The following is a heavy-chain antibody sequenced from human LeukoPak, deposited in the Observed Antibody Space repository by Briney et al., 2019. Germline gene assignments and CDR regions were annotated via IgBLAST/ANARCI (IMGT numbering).Heavy chain of an antibody. J-gene: IGHJ4*02. CDR1: GFTFSSYA. CDR2: ISYDGSNK. CDR3: ARGRLWEVRGEFDY. Sequence: PGGSLRLSCAASGFTFSSYAMHWVRQAPGKGLEWVAVISYDGSNKYYADSVKGRFTISRGNSKNTLYLQMNSLRAEDTAVYYCARGRLWEVRGEFDYWGQGTLVTVSS. V-gene: IGHV3-30-3*01. D-gene: IGHD3-10*01.